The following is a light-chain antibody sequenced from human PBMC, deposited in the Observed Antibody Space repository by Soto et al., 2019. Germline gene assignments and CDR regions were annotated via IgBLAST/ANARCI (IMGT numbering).Light chain of an antibody. CDR3: GSYRSDNTDV. CDR2: DVG. J-gene: IGLJ1*01. V-gene: IGLV2-14*01. Sequence: QSVLTQPASVSGSPGQSITISCTGSSSDVARYNRVSWYQHHPGKAPRLIIYDVGSSVVSHRFSGSRSGDAASLTISGLQAEDEADYHCGSYRSDNTDVFGTGTKVTVL. CDR1: SSDVARYNR.